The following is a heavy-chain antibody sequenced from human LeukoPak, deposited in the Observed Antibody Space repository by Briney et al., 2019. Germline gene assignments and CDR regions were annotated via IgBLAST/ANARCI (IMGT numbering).Heavy chain of an antibody. V-gene: IGHV3-30*02. D-gene: IGHD5-12*01. J-gene: IGHJ4*02. Sequence: PGGSLRLSCAASGFTFSSYGMHWVRQAPGKGLEWVAFIRYDGSNKYYADSVKGRFTISRDNSKNTLYLQMNSLRAEDTAVYYCARDSTPPRYSGYDSGFDYWGQGTLVTVSS. CDR1: GFTFSSYG. CDR3: ARDSTPPRYSGYDSGFDY. CDR2: IRYDGSNK.